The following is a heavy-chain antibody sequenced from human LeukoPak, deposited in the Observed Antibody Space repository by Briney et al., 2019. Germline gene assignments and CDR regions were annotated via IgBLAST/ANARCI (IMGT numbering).Heavy chain of an antibody. CDR2: IYYSGNT. J-gene: IGHJ4*02. CDR1: GDSINRGGYY. D-gene: IGHD6-19*01. CDR3: ARVIASEQWLAHTIDY. V-gene: IGHV4-31*03. Sequence: SETLSLTCTVSGDSINRGGYYWSWIRQPPGKGLEWIGYIYYSGNTDYNPSLKSRVTISVDTSKNQFSLKLSSVTAADTAVYYCARVIASEQWLAHTIDYWGQGTLVTVSS.